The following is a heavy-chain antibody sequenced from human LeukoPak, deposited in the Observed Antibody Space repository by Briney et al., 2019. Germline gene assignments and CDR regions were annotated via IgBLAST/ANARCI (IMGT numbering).Heavy chain of an antibody. D-gene: IGHD3-22*01. CDR1: GYSFTSYW. J-gene: IGHJ4*02. CDR2: IYPGDSDT. CDR3: ARRALIYDSSGYYYDY. Sequence: GESLKISCKCSGYSFTSYWLGWVREMPGKGLEWMGIIYPGDSDTRYSPSFQGQVTISADKSISTAYLQWSSLKASDTAMYYCARRALIYDSSGYYYDYWGQGTLVTVSS. V-gene: IGHV5-51*01.